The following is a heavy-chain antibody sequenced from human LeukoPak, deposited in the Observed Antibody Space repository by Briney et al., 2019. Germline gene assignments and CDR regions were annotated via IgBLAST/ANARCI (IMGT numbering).Heavy chain of an antibody. CDR2: IKQDGSDK. Sequence: PAGSLRLSCAASGFTFSSYWMSWVRQAPGKGLEWVANIKQDGSDKNYVDSVKGRFTISRDNAKNSLYLQMNNLRAEDTALYYCAKYSGTYSNNYFDYWGQGTLVTVSS. J-gene: IGHJ4*02. CDR3: AKYSGTYSNNYFDY. CDR1: GFTFSSYW. V-gene: IGHV3-7*01. D-gene: IGHD1-26*01.